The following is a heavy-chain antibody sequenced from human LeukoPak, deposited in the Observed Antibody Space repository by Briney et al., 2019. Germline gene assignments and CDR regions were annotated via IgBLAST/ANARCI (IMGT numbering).Heavy chain of an antibody. J-gene: IGHJ4*02. D-gene: IGHD1-26*01. V-gene: IGHV4-59*08. Sequence: KASETLSLTCTVSGGSMSGYYWSWIRQPPGKGLEWIGFNSDSGGTNYNPSLKSRVTMSVDTSKNQFSLKVTSVNAADTAVYYCARHGGSYTFDYWGQGTLVTVSS. CDR3: ARHGGSYTFDY. CDR1: GGSMSGYY. CDR2: NSDSGGT.